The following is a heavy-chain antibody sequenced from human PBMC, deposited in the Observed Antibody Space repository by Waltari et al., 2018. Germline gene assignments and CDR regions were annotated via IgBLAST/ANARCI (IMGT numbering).Heavy chain of an antibody. CDR1: GGSISSSSYY. J-gene: IGHJ4*02. V-gene: IGHV4-39*01. CDR3: VRLSVEVATY. Sequence: QLQLQESGPGLVKPSETLSLTCTVSGGSISSSSYYWGWIRQPPGKGLEWIGSIYYSGRTNYNPSLKSRVTISVDTSKNQFSLKMSSVTAADTAVYYCVRLSVEVATYWGQGTLVTVSS. CDR2: IYYSGRT. D-gene: IGHD5-12*01.